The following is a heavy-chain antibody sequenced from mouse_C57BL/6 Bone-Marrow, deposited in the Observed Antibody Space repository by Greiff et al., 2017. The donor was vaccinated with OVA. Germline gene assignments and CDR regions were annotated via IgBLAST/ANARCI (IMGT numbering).Heavy chain of an antibody. Sequence: QVQLKQPGAELVKPGASVKLSCKASGYTFTSYWMQWVKQRPGQGLEWIGEIDPSDSYTNYNQKFKGKATLTVDTSSSTAYMQLSSLTSEDSAVYYCARLGWRIYYDFDYWGQGTTLTVSS. CDR1: GYTFTSYW. CDR3: ARLGWRIYYDFDY. D-gene: IGHD1-1*01. J-gene: IGHJ2*01. V-gene: IGHV1-50*01. CDR2: IDPSDSYT.